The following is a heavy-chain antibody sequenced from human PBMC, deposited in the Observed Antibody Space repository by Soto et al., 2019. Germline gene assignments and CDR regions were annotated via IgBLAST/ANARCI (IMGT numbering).Heavy chain of an antibody. CDR2: LIGGHYGT. CDR1: GFTLQNYA. V-gene: IGHV3-23*01. J-gene: IGHJ5*02. Sequence: PWGSLRLSCTASGFTLQNYAMAWVRQAPGKGLEWVSTLIGGHYGTAYSYSVKGRFTVSRDNSQNCLYLQMNSQGVEDTAMYFCAKGKSTADIDWFDPWGQGSLVTVSS. CDR3: AKGKSTADIDWFDP. D-gene: IGHD6-25*01.